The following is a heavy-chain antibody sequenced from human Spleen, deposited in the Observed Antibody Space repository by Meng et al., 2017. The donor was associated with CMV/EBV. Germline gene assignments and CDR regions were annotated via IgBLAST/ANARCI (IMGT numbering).Heavy chain of an antibody. CDR1: GCSVNSGSNY. J-gene: IGHJ5*02. Sequence: GCSVNSGSNYWTWIRQPPGKGLEWIGFIDYRGITKYNPSLKSRVTLSADASKHQFSLKLTSMTAADSAVYYCARDSGLNGFYNWFDPWGPGTLVTVSS. CDR3: ARDSGLNGFYNWFDP. CDR2: IDYRGIT. V-gene: IGHV4-61*01. D-gene: IGHD3-9*01.